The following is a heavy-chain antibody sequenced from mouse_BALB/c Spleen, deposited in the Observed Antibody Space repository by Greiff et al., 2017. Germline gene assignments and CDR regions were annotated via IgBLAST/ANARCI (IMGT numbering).Heavy chain of an antibody. CDR3: ARGIYYGNYDPFDY. D-gene: IGHD2-1*01. CDR1: GFNIKDTY. J-gene: IGHJ2*01. V-gene: IGHV14-3*02. Sequence: VQLQQPGAELVKPGASVKLSCTASGFNIKDTYMHWVKQRPEQGLEWIGRIDPANGNTKYDPKFQGKATITADTSSNTAYLQLSSLTSEDTAVYYCARGIYYGNYDPFDYWGQGTTLTVSS. CDR2: IDPANGNT.